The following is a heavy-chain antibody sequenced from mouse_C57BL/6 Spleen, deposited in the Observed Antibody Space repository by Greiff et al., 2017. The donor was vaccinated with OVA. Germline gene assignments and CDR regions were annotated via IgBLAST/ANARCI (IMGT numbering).Heavy chain of an antibody. CDR1: GYTFTSYW. CDR3: ARSGCSSSYCDY. V-gene: IGHV1-52*01. Sequence: VQLQQPGAELVRPGSSVKLSCKASGYTFTSYWMHWVKQRPIQGLEWIGNIDPSDSETHYNQKFKDKATLTVDKSSSTSYMQLSSLTSEDSAVYDCARSGCSSSYCDYWGQGTTLTVSS. D-gene: IGHD1-1*01. CDR2: IDPSDSET. J-gene: IGHJ2*01.